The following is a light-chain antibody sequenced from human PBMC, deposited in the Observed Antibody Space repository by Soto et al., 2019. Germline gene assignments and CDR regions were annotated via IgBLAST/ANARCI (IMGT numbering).Light chain of an antibody. Sequence: DIQMTQSPSSLSASVGDRVTITCRASQGISNYLAWYQQKPGKVPKLLIYAAYTLQSGVPSRFSGSGSGTEFTLTISSLQPEDVATYYCQKYNSAPALTFGGGTKVEIK. CDR2: AAY. V-gene: IGKV1-27*01. J-gene: IGKJ4*01. CDR1: QGISNY. CDR3: QKYNSAPALT.